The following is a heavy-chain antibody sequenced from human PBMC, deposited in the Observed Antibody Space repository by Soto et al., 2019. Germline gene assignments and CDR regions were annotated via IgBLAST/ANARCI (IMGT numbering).Heavy chain of an antibody. Sequence: GESLKISCKGSGYSFTSYWISWVRQMPGKGLEWMGRIDPSDSYTNYSPSFQGHVTISADKSISTAYLQWSSLKASDTAMYYFALVFLQDSSGYPNYYYGMDVWGQGTTVPV. D-gene: IGHD3-22*01. CDR2: IDPSDSYT. J-gene: IGHJ6*02. CDR3: ALVFLQDSSGYPNYYYGMDV. V-gene: IGHV5-10-1*01. CDR1: GYSFTSYW.